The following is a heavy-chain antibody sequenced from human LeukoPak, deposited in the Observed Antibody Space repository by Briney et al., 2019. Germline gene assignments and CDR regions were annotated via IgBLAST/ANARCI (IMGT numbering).Heavy chain of an antibody. D-gene: IGHD6-6*01. V-gene: IGHV1-8*01. CDR1: GYTVTRYD. Sequence: ASVKVSCKASGYTVTRYDINWVRQATGQGLEWMGWMNPNSGNTGYAQKFQGRVTMTRNTSISTAYMELSSLRSEDTAVYYCARYAARPEDYYGMDVWGQGTTVTASS. J-gene: IGHJ6*02. CDR3: ARYAARPEDYYGMDV. CDR2: MNPNSGNT.